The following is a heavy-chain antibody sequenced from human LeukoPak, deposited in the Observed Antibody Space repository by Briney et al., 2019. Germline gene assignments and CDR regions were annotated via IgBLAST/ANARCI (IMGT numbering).Heavy chain of an antibody. CDR3: AELGITMIGGV. D-gene: IGHD3-10*02. V-gene: IGHV3-43D*03. CDR2: ISRDGGST. CDR1: GFIFHDSA. J-gene: IGHJ6*04. Sequence: GGSLRLSCVGSGFIFHDSAIHWVRQAPGKGLEWVSLISRDGGSTYYADSVKGRFTISRDNAKNSLYLQMNSLRAEDTAVYYCAELGITMIGGVWGKGTTVTISS.